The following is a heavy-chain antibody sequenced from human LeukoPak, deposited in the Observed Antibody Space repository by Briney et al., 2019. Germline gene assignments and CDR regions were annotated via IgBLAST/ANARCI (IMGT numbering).Heavy chain of an antibody. Sequence: SETLSLTCTVSGGSISSSSYYWGWIRPPPGKGLEWIGSIYYSGSTYYNPSLKSRVTISVDTSKNQFSLKLSSVTAADTAVYYCARLSQLGSSWYGRGYYYMDVWGKGTTVTVSS. J-gene: IGHJ6*03. V-gene: IGHV4-39*01. CDR2: IYYSGST. D-gene: IGHD6-13*01. CDR1: GGSISSSSYY. CDR3: ARLSQLGSSWYGRGYYYMDV.